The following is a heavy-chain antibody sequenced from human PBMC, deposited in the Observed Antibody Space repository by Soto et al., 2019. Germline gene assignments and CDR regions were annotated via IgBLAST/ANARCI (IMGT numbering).Heavy chain of an antibody. CDR2: IYYSGST. CDR3: GGGGSGSYIYYGMDV. Sequence: PSETLSLTCTVSGGSISSYYWSWIRQPPGKGLEWIGYIYYSGSTNYNPSLKSRVTISVDTSKNQFSLKLSSVTAADTAVYYCGGGGSGSYIYYGMDVWGQGTTVTVS. V-gene: IGHV4-59*08. J-gene: IGHJ6*02. D-gene: IGHD3-10*01. CDR1: GGSISSYY.